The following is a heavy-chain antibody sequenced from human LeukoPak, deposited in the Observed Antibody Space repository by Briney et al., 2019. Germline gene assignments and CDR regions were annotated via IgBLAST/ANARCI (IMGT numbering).Heavy chain of an antibody. CDR1: GGSIRRYY. D-gene: IGHD3-22*01. CDR3: ARGPDSSGYHFDY. V-gene: IGHV4-59*01. CDR2: IYYSGRT. J-gene: IGHJ4*02. Sequence: SETLSLTCTLSGGSIRRYYWSWIPRPPGKGVEWVGYIYYSGRTNYNPSLKSRVTISVDTSKTQFSLRLTSIRAADTAVYYCARGPDSSGYHFDYWGQGTLVTVSS.